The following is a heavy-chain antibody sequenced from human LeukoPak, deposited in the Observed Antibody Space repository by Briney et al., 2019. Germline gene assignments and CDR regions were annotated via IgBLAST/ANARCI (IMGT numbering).Heavy chain of an antibody. CDR1: GYTLTELS. D-gene: IGHD3-22*01. CDR2: FDPEDGET. J-gene: IGHJ4*02. Sequence: GASVKVSCKVSGYTLTELSMHWVRQAPGKGLEWMGGFDPEDGETIYAQKFQGRVTMTEDTSTDTAYMELISLTSEDTAVDYCATDKLDYYASSGYYPFDYWGQGTLVTVSS. V-gene: IGHV1-24*01. CDR3: ATDKLDYYASSGYYPFDY.